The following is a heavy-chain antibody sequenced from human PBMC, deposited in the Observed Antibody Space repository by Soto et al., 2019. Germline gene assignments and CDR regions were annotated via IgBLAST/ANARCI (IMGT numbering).Heavy chain of an antibody. Sequence: EVQVLESGGGLVQPGGSRRLSCAASGFTFSIFAMGWVRQAPGKGLEWVSTISDSGNNTFSADSVKGLFTISRDNSKNTLDLEMNRLRDEETAIYYCAKEGTFSRTSGWRAAFHVWVQGTKVTVSS. CDR2: ISDSGNNT. J-gene: IGHJ3*01. CDR3: AKEGTFSRTSGWRAAFHV. D-gene: IGHD6-19*01. V-gene: IGHV3-23*01. CDR1: GFTFSIFA.